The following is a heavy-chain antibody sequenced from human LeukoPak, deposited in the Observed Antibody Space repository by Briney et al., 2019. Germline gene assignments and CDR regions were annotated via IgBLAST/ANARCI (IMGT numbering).Heavy chain of an antibody. V-gene: IGHV4-4*07. CDR2: IHTSGST. CDR1: GGSISSYY. J-gene: IGHJ4*02. CDR3: AREGDTMIVVDLDY. D-gene: IGHD3-22*01. Sequence: PSETLSLTCTVSGGSISSYYWSWIRQPAGKGLEWIGRIHTSGSTNYNPSLKSRVTMSVDTSKNQFSLKLSSVTAADTAVYYCAREGDTMIVVDLDYWGQGTLVTVSS.